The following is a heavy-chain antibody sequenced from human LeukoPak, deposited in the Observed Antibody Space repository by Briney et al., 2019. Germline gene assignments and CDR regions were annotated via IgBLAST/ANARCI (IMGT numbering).Heavy chain of an antibody. V-gene: IGHV1-69*04. Sequence: ASVKVSCKASGGTFSSYAISWVRQAPGQGLEWMGRIIPILGIANYAQKLQGRVTMTTDTSTSTAYMELRSLRSDDTAVYYCARVRQQLGGGWFDPWGQGTLVTVSS. J-gene: IGHJ5*02. CDR3: ARVRQQLGGGWFDP. CDR1: GGTFSSYA. D-gene: IGHD6-13*01. CDR2: IIPILGIA.